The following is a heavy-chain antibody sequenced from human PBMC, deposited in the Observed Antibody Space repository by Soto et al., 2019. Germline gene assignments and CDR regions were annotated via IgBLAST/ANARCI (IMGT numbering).Heavy chain of an antibody. CDR3: ARAAWYYYGMDV. CDR2: IWPDGSNR. CDR1: GFIFNTYG. V-gene: IGHV3-33*01. D-gene: IGHD3-16*01. Sequence: GSLRLSCAASGFIFNTYGMHWVRQAPGKGLEWVAVIWPDGSNRYYADSVSGQFTISRDNSKNTVFLQTNSLSAEDTAVYYCARAAWYYYGMDVWGQGTTVTVSS. J-gene: IGHJ6*02.